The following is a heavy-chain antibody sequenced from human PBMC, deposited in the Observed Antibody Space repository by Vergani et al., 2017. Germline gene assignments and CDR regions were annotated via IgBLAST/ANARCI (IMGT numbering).Heavy chain of an antibody. CDR1: GFPFSSYA. CDR3: ANYDSRKAAIDY. V-gene: IGHV3-23*01. Sequence: EVQLLESGGGLVQPGGSLRLSCAASGFPFSSYAMSWVRQAPGKGLEWVSAISGGGGSTYYANSVKGRFTISRDNSKNTLYLQMNSLRAEDTAVYYCANYDSRKAAIDYWGQGTLVTVSS. CDR2: ISGGGGST. J-gene: IGHJ4*02. D-gene: IGHD3-22*01.